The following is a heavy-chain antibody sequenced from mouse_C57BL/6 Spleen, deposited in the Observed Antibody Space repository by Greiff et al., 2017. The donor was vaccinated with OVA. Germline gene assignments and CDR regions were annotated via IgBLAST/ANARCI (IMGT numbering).Heavy chain of an antibody. Sequence: VQLQQPGAELVRPGTSVKLSCKASGYTFTSYWMHWVKQRPGQGLEWIGVIDPSDSYTNYNQKFKGKATLTVDTSSSTAYMQLSSLTSDDSAVYYCARSGNYVYYLDYWGQGTTLTVSS. CDR2: IDPSDSYT. J-gene: IGHJ2*01. D-gene: IGHD2-1*01. CDR1: GYTFTSYW. V-gene: IGHV1-59*01. CDR3: ARSGNYVYYLDY.